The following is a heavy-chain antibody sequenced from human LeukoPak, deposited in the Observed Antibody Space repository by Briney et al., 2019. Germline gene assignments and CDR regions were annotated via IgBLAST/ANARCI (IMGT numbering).Heavy chain of an antibody. J-gene: IGHJ4*02. V-gene: IGHV3-7*03. Sequence: GGSLRLSRAASGFTFGDTWMNWVRQAPGQGPEWMASIKQDGSEKFYVASVKGRFTISRDNAKNSLYLQMNSLRAEDTALYYCATSYDMGWLIGYWGQGTLVTVSS. D-gene: IGHD3/OR15-3a*01. CDR3: ATSYDMGWLIGY. CDR2: IKQDGSEK. CDR1: GFTFGDTW.